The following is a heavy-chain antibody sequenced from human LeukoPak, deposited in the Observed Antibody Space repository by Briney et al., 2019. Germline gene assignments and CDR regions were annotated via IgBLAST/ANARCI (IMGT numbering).Heavy chain of an antibody. Sequence: SVKVSCKASGGTFSSYGISWVRQAPGQGLEWMGGIIPISGTAKYAQKFQGRVTITADESTSTAHMELTSLRSEDTAVYYCARGRVLRPLTDYYYGMDVWGQGTTVTVSS. CDR3: ARGRVLRPLTDYYYGMDV. CDR1: GGTFSSYG. J-gene: IGHJ6*02. V-gene: IGHV1-69*13. D-gene: IGHD2-8*01. CDR2: IIPISGTA.